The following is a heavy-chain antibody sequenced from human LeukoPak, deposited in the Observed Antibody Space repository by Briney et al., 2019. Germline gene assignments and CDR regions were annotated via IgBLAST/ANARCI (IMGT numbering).Heavy chain of an antibody. J-gene: IGHJ4*02. Sequence: GGSLRLSCAASGFTFSSYWMSWFRQAPGKGLEWVANIKQDRSEKYYVDSVKGRFTISRDNAKNSLYLQMNSLRAEDTAVYYCARGQTRFGELSPFDYWGQGTLVTVSS. V-gene: IGHV3-7*01. D-gene: IGHD3-10*01. CDR2: IKQDRSEK. CDR1: GFTFSSYW. CDR3: ARGQTRFGELSPFDY.